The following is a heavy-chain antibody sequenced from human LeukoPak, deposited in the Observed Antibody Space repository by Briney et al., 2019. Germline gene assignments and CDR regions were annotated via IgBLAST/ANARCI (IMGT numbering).Heavy chain of an antibody. D-gene: IGHD3-16*01. V-gene: IGHV4-59*02. J-gene: IGHJ5*02. Sequence: SECLSLTCTVSGGSVSSYYWSWIRQPPGKGLEWIGYTYYSGSTNYNPSLKSRVTMSVDTSKNQFSLKLSSVTAADTAVYYCAREGGRYKGGNWFDPWGQGTLVTVSS. CDR2: TYYSGST. CDR1: GGSVSSYY. CDR3: AREGGRYKGGNWFDP.